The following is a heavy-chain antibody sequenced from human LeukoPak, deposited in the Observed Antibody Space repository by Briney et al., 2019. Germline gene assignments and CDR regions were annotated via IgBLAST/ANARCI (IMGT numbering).Heavy chain of an antibody. CDR3: ATRSYYYDSSGYCY. J-gene: IGHJ4*02. V-gene: IGHV3-53*01. Sequence: PGGSLRLSCAASGFTVSSNYMSWVRQAPGKGLEWVPVIYSGGSTYYADSVKGRFTISRDNSKNTLYLQMNSLRAEDTAVYYCATRSYYYDSSGYCYWGQGTLVTVSS. CDR1: GFTVSSNY. D-gene: IGHD3-22*01. CDR2: IYSGGST.